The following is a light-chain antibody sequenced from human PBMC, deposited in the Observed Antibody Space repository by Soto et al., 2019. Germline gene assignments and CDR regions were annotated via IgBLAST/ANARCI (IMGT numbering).Light chain of an antibody. J-gene: IGLJ3*02. V-gene: IGLV1-47*01. CDR3: AAWDDSLGGWV. Sequence: QAVVTQPPSASGTPGQRVTISCSGSSSNIGSNYVYWYQQLPGTAPKLLIYRNNQRPSGVPDRFSGSKSGTSASLVISGLRSEDDTDYYCAAWDDSLGGWVFGGGTKLTVL. CDR2: RNN. CDR1: SSNIGSNY.